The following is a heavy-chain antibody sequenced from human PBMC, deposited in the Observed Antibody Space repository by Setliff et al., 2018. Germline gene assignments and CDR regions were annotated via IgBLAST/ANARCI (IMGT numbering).Heavy chain of an antibody. V-gene: IGHV1-18*01. CDR1: GYIFTRYR. J-gene: IGHJ4*01. CDR3: ARRSGDRGMTTGWPDDFDY. Sequence: ASVKVSCKASGYIFTRYRITWVRQSPGQWLEWMGWISTRNDTGYAQKFKGRVTLATDTSTNTAYMELRSLRSDDTAVYYCARRSGDRGMTTGWPDDFDYWGRGTLVTVSS. CDR2: ISTRNDT. D-gene: IGHD4-17*01.